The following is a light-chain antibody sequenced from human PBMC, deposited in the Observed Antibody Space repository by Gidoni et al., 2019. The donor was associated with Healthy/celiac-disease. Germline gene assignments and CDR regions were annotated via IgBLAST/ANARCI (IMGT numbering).Light chain of an antibody. CDR2: DAS. Sequence: EIVLTQSPATLSLSPGERATLSCRASQSVSSYLAWYQQKPGQAPRLLIYDASTRATAIPARFSGSGSGTAFSPPISSLEPEDFAVFYCQQRCNWPPEITFGQGTRLEIK. J-gene: IGKJ5*01. V-gene: IGKV3-11*01. CDR1: QSVSSY. CDR3: QQRCNWPPEIT.